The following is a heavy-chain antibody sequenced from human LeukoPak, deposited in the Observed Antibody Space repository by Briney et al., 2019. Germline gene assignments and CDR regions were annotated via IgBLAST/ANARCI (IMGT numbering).Heavy chain of an antibody. CDR2: IIPILGIA. Sequence: GASVKVSCKASGGTFSSYTISWVRQAPGQGLEWMGRIIPILGIANYAQKFQGRVTITADKSTSTAYMELSSLRSEDTAVYYCARAVNTAMAEGGGYYYYYYYGMDVWGQGTTVTVSS. J-gene: IGHJ6*02. CDR3: ARAVNTAMAEGGGYYYYYYYGMDV. D-gene: IGHD5-18*01. V-gene: IGHV1-69*02. CDR1: GGTFSSYT.